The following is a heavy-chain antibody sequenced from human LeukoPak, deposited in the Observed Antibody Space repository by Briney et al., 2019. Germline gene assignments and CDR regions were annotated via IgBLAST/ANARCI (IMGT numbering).Heavy chain of an antibody. V-gene: IGHV3-23*01. J-gene: IGHJ4*02. CDR2: ITGSGDST. CDR1: GFTFSTYW. D-gene: IGHD3-9*01. Sequence: GGSLRLSCAASGFTFSTYWMTWVRQAPGKGLEWVSAITGSGDSTYYADSVKGRFTISRDNSKNTLYVEMNTLRAEDTAVYYCAKWGDYDILTGYYVSDFWGQGTLVTVSS. CDR3: AKWGDYDILTGYYVSDF.